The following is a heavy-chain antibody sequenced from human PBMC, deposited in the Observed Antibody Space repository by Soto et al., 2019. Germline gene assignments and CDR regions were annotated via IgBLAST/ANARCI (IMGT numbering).Heavy chain of an antibody. D-gene: IGHD5-12*01. J-gene: IGHJ4*02. CDR2: INPSGGST. V-gene: IGHV1-46*01. Sequence: QVQLVQSGAEVKKPGASVKVSCKASGYTFTSYYMHWVRQAPGQGLEWMGIINPSGGSTSYAQKSQGRVTMTRDTSTSTVYMELSSLRSEDTAVYYCARPHVEMATIFRFDYWGQGTLVTVSS. CDR3: ARPHVEMATIFRFDY. CDR1: GYTFTSYY.